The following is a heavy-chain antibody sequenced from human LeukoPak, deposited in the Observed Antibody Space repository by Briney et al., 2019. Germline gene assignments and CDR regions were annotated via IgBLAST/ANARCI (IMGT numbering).Heavy chain of an antibody. V-gene: IGHV4-39*01. J-gene: IGHJ6*03. CDR2: IYFSGNT. CDR3: ATWSGGHCFGNYYMDV. Sequence: PSETLSLTCTVSGGSITSSSFYWGWVRQPPGKGLEWIGSIYFSGNTYYNPSLKSRLTISVDTSKNQFSLKLSSVTAADTAVYYCATWSGGHCFGNYYMDVWGKGTTVTVSS. CDR1: GGSITSSSFY. D-gene: IGHD2-21*02.